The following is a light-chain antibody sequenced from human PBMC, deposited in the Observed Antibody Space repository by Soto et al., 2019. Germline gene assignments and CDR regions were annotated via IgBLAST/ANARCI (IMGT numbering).Light chain of an antibody. J-gene: IGLJ2*01. CDR2: EVV. CDR1: KNDIGVYDF. CDR3: TSFAGSDKLI. V-gene: IGLV2-8*01. Sequence: QSALTQPPSASGSPGQSVTISCTGTKNDIGVYDFVSWYQHHPGKAPRLIIYEVVQRPSGVPDRFSGSKSGNTASLTVSGLQAADEADYYCTSFAGSDKLIFGGGTKVTVL.